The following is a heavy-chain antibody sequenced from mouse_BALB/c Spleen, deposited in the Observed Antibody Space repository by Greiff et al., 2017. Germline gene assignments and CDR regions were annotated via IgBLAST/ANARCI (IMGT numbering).Heavy chain of an antibody. CDR2: ISSGGST. CDR1: GFTFSSYA. D-gene: IGHD2-3*01. V-gene: IGHV5-6-5*01. J-gene: IGHJ4*01. Sequence: EVKVVESGGGLVKPGGSLKLSCAASGFTFSSYAMSWVRQTPEKRLEWVASISSGGSTYYPDSVKGRFTISRDNARNILYLQMSSLRSEDTAMYYCARGYDGYWELAMDYWGQGTSVTVSS. CDR3: ARGYDGYWELAMDY.